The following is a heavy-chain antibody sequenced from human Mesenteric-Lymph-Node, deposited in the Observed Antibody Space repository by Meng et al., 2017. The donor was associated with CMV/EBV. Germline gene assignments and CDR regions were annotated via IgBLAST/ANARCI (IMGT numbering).Heavy chain of an antibody. J-gene: IGHJ3*02. V-gene: IGHV3-23*01. CDR3: AAYSTSQRAFEI. Sequence: GESLKISCAASGFTFSNYAMSWVRQAPGTGLEWVSSISNSGGSTYYADFVKGRFTISRDNSKNTLYLQMNSLRAEDTAVYYCAAYSTSQRAFEIWAQGTKVTVSS. CDR2: ISNSGGST. D-gene: IGHD6-13*01. CDR1: GFTFSNYA.